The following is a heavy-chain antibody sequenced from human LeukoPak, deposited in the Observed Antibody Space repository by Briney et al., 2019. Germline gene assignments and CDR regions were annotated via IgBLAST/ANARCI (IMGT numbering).Heavy chain of an antibody. Sequence: PSETLSLTCTVSGGSISSYYWSWIRQPPGKGLEWIGYIYYSGSTNYNPSLKSRVTISVDTSKNQFSLKLSSVTAADTAVYYCARGRFGGSYYDFWSGFDAFDIWGQGTMVTVSS. J-gene: IGHJ3*02. CDR1: GGSISSYY. D-gene: IGHD3-3*01. CDR2: IYYSGST. CDR3: ARGRFGGSYYDFWSGFDAFDI. V-gene: IGHV4-59*01.